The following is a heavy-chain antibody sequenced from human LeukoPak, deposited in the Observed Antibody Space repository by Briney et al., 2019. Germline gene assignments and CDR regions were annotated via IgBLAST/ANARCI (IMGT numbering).Heavy chain of an antibody. D-gene: IGHD3-22*01. CDR2: IYTSGST. CDR3: ARAADSSGYYY. Sequence: PSQTLSLTCTVSGGSISSGSYYWSWIRQPAGKGLEWIGRIYTSGSTNYNPSLKSRVTISVDTSKNQFSLKLSSVTAADTAVYYCARAADSSGYYYWGQGTLVTVSS. J-gene: IGHJ4*02. CDR1: GGSISSGSYY. V-gene: IGHV4-61*02.